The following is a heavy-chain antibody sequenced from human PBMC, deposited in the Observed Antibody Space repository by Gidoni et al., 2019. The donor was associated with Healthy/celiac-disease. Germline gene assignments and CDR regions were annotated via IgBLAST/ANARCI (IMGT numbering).Heavy chain of an antibody. CDR2: ISSSSSTI. CDR3: ARATYSSSPIPFDMDV. J-gene: IGHJ6*03. Sequence: EVQLVESGGGLVQPGGSLRLSCAASGFTFSSDSMNWVRQAPGKGLEWVSYISSSSSTIYYADSVKGRFTISRDNAKNSLYLQMNSLRDEDTAVYYCARATYSSSPIPFDMDVWGKGTTVTVSS. V-gene: IGHV3-48*02. CDR1: GFTFSSDS. D-gene: IGHD6-6*01.